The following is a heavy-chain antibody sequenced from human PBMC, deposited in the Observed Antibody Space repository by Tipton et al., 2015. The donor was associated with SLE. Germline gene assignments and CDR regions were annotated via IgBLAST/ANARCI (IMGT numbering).Heavy chain of an antibody. CDR2: INQDENVQ. V-gene: IGHV3-7*01. D-gene: IGHD2/OR15-2a*01. Sequence: SLRLSCAASGFSLSHYWMTWVRQAPGKGLEWVANINQDENVQNYVDPVRGRFTISRDNTKNSLYLQMSSLRAEDTAVYYCARDRFSVAERDLDDWGQGTLVTVSS. CDR1: GFSLSHYW. J-gene: IGHJ4*02. CDR3: ARDRFSVAERDLDD.